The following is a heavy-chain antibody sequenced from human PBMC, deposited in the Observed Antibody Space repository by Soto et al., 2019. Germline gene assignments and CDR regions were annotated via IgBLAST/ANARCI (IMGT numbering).Heavy chain of an antibody. V-gene: IGHV4-34*01. CDR3: AVSGVYSSGWSPNYYYYGMDV. D-gene: IGHD6-19*01. CDR2: INHSGST. CDR1: GGSFSGYY. J-gene: IGHJ6*02. Sequence: SETLSLTCAVYGGSFSGYYWSWIRQPPGKGLERIGEINHSGSTNYNPSLKSRVTISVDTSKNQFSLKLSSVTAADTAVYYCAVSGVYSSGWSPNYYYYGMDVWGQGTTVTVSS.